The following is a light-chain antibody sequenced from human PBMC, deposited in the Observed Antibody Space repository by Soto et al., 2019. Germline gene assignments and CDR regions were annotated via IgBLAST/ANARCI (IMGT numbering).Light chain of an antibody. CDR2: GAF. CDR1: QDISNY. V-gene: IGKV1-27*01. Sequence: DIQMTQSPSSLAASVGDRVTITCRASQDISNYLAWYQQKPGRVPKLLIYGAFTLQSGVPSRFSGSGSGTDFTLTISSLQPEDFATYYCQKYNSAPWTFGQGTMVEI. CDR3: QKYNSAPWT. J-gene: IGKJ1*01.